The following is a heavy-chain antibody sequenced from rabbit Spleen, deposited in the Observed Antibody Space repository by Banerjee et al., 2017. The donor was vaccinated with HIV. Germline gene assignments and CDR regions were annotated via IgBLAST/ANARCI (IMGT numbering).Heavy chain of an antibody. J-gene: IGHJ6*01. V-gene: IGHV1S45*01. Sequence: QEQLVEYGGDLVKPGASLTLTCTASGFSFSSYYYMCWVRQAPGKGLEWIACIDAGSSGSTYYASWAKGRFTISKTSSTTVTLQMTTLTAADTATYFCARDSGTSFSTYGMDLWGQGTLVTVS. CDR1: GFSFSSYYY. CDR2: IDAGSSGST. CDR3: ARDSGTSFSTYGMDL. D-gene: IGHD8-1*01.